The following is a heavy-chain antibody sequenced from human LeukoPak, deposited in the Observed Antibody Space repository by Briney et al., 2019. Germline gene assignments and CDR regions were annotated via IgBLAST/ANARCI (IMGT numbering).Heavy chain of an antibody. CDR3: AKVVTGYCSSTSCPFDS. D-gene: IGHD2-2*01. Sequence: GESLKISCAASGFTFSSYGMDWVRQAPGKGLEWVAYIRYDGSNKNYADSVKGRFTISRDNSKNTLYLHMSSLRAEDTAVYYCAKVVTGYCSSTSCPFDSWGQGTLVTVSS. V-gene: IGHV3-30*02. CDR2: IRYDGSNK. CDR1: GFTFSSYG. J-gene: IGHJ4*02.